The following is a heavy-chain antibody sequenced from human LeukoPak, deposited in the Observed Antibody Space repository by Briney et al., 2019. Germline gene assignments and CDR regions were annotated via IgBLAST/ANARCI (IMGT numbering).Heavy chain of an antibody. J-gene: IGHJ6*03. CDR3: AKGGGDTPYYYFYMDV. D-gene: IGHD2-21*02. V-gene: IGHV3-23*01. CDR1: GFTFSRYA. CDR2: LSGSGTTA. Sequence: TWGSLRLSCTASGFTFSRYAMSWVRQAPGKGLEWVSVLSGSGTTAHYADSVKGRFTISRDNSRNAVFLEMNSLRLEDTAVYYCAKGGGDTPYYYFYMDVWGKGRTVTVSS.